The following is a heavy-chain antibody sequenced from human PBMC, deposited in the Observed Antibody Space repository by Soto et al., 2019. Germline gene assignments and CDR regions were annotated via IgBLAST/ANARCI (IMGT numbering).Heavy chain of an antibody. CDR1: GFIFNNYA. CDR3: ATAGHYYSSGRDF. Sequence: ASVKVSCKAFGFIFNNYAISWVRQAPGQGLEWMGWISANSGNTNYAQKLQGRVTMTTDTSTSTAYMELRSLRSDDTAVYYCATAGHYYSSGRDFWGQGTLVTVSS. D-gene: IGHD3-22*01. J-gene: IGHJ4*02. V-gene: IGHV1-18*04. CDR2: ISANSGNT.